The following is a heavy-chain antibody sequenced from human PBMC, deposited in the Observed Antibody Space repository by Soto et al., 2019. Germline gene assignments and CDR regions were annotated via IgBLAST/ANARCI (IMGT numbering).Heavy chain of an antibody. V-gene: IGHV4-30-2*01. CDR1: GGSISSCGYS. Sequence: PSETLSLTCAVSGGSISSCGYSWTWIRQPPGKGQEWVGYIDHSGNTYHNPSLKSQVTTSGDRSKNEFTLNLSSVTAADTAVYYCVSNLSADDAFDVWGQGRMVTVSS. J-gene: IGHJ3*01. CDR2: IDHSGNT. CDR3: VSNLSADDAFDV. D-gene: IGHD3-16*02.